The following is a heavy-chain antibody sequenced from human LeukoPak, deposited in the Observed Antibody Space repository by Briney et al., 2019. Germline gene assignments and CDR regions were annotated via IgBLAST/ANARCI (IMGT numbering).Heavy chain of an antibody. J-gene: IGHJ4*02. CDR3: ARLHYDSSGYYYAWGPTSYFDY. CDR2: IYYSGST. Sequence: PSETLSLTCTVSGGSISSYYWSWIRQPPGKGLEWIGYIYYSGSTNYNPSLKSRVTISVDTSKNQFSLKLSSVTAADTAVYYCARLHYDSSGYYYAWGPTSYFDYWGQGTLVTVSS. D-gene: IGHD3-22*01. V-gene: IGHV4-59*01. CDR1: GGSISSYY.